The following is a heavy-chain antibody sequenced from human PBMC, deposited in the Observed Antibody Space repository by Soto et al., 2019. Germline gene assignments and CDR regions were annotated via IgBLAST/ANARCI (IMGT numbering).Heavy chain of an antibody. V-gene: IGHV1-18*01. CDR1: GYTFISYG. Sequence: GASVKVSCKASGYTFISYGISWVRQAPGQGLEWMGWISAYNGNTNYAQKLQGRVTMTTDTSTSTAYMELRSLRSDDTAVYYCARVTIKADGYFDWLLAPYYYGMDVWGQGTTVTVSS. CDR3: ARVTIKADGYFDWLLAPYYYGMDV. J-gene: IGHJ6*02. CDR2: ISAYNGNT. D-gene: IGHD3-9*01.